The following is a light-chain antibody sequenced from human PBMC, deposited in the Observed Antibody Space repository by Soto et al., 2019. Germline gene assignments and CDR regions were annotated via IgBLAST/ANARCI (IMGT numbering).Light chain of an antibody. V-gene: IGLV2-14*01. CDR2: DVT. CDR3: SSYTTRSTLV. CDR1: SSDVGAYDF. Sequence: QSALTQPASVSGSPGQSTTISCTGTSSDVGAYDFVSWYQHSPGKAPKLVTFDVTHRPPGISDRFSGSKSANTASLTISGLQAADEAFYYCSSYTTRSTLVFGGGTKLTVL. J-gene: IGLJ2*01.